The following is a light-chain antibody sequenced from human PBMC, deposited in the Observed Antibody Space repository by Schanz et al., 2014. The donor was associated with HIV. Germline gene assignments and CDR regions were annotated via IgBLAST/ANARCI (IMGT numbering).Light chain of an antibody. CDR2: DVN. J-gene: IGLJ3*02. CDR1: SSDIGAYSY. Sequence: QSALTQPASVSGSPGQSLTISCTGTSSDIGAYSYVSWYQHHPGKAPKLMIYDVNYRPSGVSSRFSGSKSGNTASLTVSGLQAEDEADDYCSSYAGSNNWVFGGGTKLTVL. CDR3: SSYAGSNNWV. V-gene: IGLV2-14*03.